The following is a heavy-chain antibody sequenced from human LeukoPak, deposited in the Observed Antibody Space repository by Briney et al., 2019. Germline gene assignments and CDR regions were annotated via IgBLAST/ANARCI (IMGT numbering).Heavy chain of an antibody. CDR3: ARVRRFGSGVDY. CDR2: ISHSGST. D-gene: IGHD6-25*01. V-gene: IGHV4-34*01. CDR1: GGSISSYH. Sequence: PSETLSLTCTVSGGSISSYHWSWIRQPPGKGLEWIGEISHSGSTNYNPSLKSRVTISVDTSKNQFSLKLSSVTAADTAVYYCARVRRFGSGVDYWGQGTLVTVSS. J-gene: IGHJ4*02.